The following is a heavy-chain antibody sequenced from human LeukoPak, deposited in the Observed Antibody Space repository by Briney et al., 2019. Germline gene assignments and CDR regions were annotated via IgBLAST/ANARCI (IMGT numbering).Heavy chain of an antibody. D-gene: IGHD3-10*01. CDR2: SYYSGST. V-gene: IGHV4-59*08. Sequence: PPQTLSLTCTLSRGSMSRYYWSWMRLAPGKGLDYIGYSYYSGSTNHHPSLKSRVIISVHTSNNQFFLKLSSVTAAHTAVYYCARRAYGVEGSTFDIWGQGTMVTVSS. J-gene: IGHJ3*02. CDR3: ARRAYGVEGSTFDI. CDR1: RGSMSRYY.